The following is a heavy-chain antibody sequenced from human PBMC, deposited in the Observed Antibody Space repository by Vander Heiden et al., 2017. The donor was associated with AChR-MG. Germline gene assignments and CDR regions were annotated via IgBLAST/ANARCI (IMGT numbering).Heavy chain of an antibody. CDR3: ARAHCSGGSCYLLDYFDY. CDR1: GFTFSSYD. D-gene: IGHD2-15*01. Sequence: QVQLVESGGGVVQPGRSLRLSCAASGFTFSSYDMYWARQAPGKGLGWVAVSSYDGSNKDYADSVKGRFTISRDNSNNTLYLQMNSLRAEDTAVYYCARAHCSGGSCYLLDYFDYWGQGTLVTVSS. V-gene: IGHV3-30-3*01. CDR2: SSYDGSNK. J-gene: IGHJ4*02.